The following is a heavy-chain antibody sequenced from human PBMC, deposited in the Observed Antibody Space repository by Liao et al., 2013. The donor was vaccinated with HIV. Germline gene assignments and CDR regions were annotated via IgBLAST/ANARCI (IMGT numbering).Heavy chain of an antibody. CDR3: ARERPXKRNYYYYYMDV. Sequence: QVQLQESGPGLVKPSETLSLTCTVSGGSISSYYWSWIRQPPGKGLEWIGYIYYSGSTDYNPSLKTRVTISVDTSKNQFSLKLSSVTAADTAVYYCARERPXKRNYYYYYMDVWGKGTTVTVSS. CDR1: GGSISSYY. D-gene: IGHD5-24*01. V-gene: IGHV4-59*01. CDR2: IYYSGST. J-gene: IGHJ6*03.